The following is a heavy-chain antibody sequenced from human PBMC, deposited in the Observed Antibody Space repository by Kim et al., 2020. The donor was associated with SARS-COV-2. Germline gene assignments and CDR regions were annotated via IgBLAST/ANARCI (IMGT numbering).Heavy chain of an antibody. Sequence: SETLSLTCAVYGGSFSGYYWSWIRQPPGKGLEWIGEINHSGSTNYNPSLKSRVTISVDTSKNQFSLKLSSVTAADTAVYYCARKKAAFDYWGQGTLVTVS. CDR1: GGSFSGYY. CDR2: INHSGST. CDR3: ARKKAAFDY. J-gene: IGHJ4*02. D-gene: IGHD6-13*01. V-gene: IGHV4-34*01.